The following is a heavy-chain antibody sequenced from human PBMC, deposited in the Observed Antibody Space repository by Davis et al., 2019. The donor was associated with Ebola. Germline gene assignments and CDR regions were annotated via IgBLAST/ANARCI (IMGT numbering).Heavy chain of an antibody. Sequence: MPSETLSLTCTVSGGSISSSSYYWGWIRQPPGKGLEWIGSIYYSGSTYYNPSLKSRVTISVDTSTNQFSLKLSSVTAADTAVYYCATMNDYGDYGGGYWYFDLWGRGTLVTVSS. CDR1: GGSISSSSYY. J-gene: IGHJ2*01. V-gene: IGHV4-39*01. CDR2: IYYSGST. D-gene: IGHD4-17*01. CDR3: ATMNDYGDYGGGYWYFDL.